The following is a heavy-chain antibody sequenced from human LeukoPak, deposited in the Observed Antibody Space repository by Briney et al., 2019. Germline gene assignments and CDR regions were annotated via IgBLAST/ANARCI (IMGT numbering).Heavy chain of an antibody. J-gene: IGHJ3*02. CDR1: GGTFSSYA. Sequence: GASVKVSCKASGGTFSSYAISWVRQAPGQGLEWMGGIIPIFGTANYAQKFRGRVTVTADESTSTAYMELSSLRSEDTDVYYCARGIVATIEPTDAFDIWGQGTMVTVSS. CDR2: IIPIFGTA. V-gene: IGHV1-69*13. CDR3: ARGIVATIEPTDAFDI. D-gene: IGHD5-12*01.